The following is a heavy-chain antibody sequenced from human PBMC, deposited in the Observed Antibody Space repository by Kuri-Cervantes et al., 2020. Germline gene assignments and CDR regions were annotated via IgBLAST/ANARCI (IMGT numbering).Heavy chain of an antibody. J-gene: IGHJ2*01. V-gene: IGHV3-13*01. Sequence: GESLKISCAASGFTFSSYDMHWVRQATGKGLEWVSAIGTAGDTYYPGSVKGRFTISRENAKNSLYLQMNSLRAGDTAVYYCARDIRARAEWYFDLWGRGTLVTVSS. CDR2: IGTAGDT. CDR1: GFTFSSYD. CDR3: ARDIRARAEWYFDL.